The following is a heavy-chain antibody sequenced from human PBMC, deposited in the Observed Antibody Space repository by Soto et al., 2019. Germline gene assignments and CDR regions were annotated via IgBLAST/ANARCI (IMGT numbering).Heavy chain of an antibody. J-gene: IGHJ6*02. D-gene: IGHD3-3*01. V-gene: IGHV1-69*06. Sequence: GASVKVSCKASGGTFSSYAISWVRQAPGQGLEWMGGIIPIFGTANYAQKFQGRVTITADKSTSTAYMELSSLRSEDTAVYYCARDQITIFGVVINLSQFYPGTYGMDVWGQGTTVTVSS. CDR1: GGTFSSYA. CDR3: ARDQITIFGVVINLSQFYPGTYGMDV. CDR2: IIPIFGTA.